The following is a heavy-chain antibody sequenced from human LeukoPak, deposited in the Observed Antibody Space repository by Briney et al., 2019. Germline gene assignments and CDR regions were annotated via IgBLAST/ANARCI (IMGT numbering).Heavy chain of an antibody. V-gene: IGHV3-23*01. Sequence: GGSLRLSCAASGFTFSSCAMSWVRQAPGKGLEWVSAISGSGGSTYYADSVKGRFTISRDNSKNTLYLQMNSLRAEDTAVYYCAKGLLRYFDWLLSHWGQGTLVTVSS. D-gene: IGHD3-9*01. CDR3: AKGLLRYFDWLLSH. CDR2: ISGSGGST. CDR1: GFTFSSCA. J-gene: IGHJ4*02.